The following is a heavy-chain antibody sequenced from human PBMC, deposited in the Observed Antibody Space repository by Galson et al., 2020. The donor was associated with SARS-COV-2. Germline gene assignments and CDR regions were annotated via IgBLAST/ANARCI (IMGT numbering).Heavy chain of an antibody. D-gene: IGHD1-1*01. Sequence: ASVKVSCKASGYTFTSYYMHWVQQAPGQGLEWMGIINPSGGSTSYAQKFQGRVTMTRDTSTSTVYMELSSLRSEDTAVYYCARDFTGTTSRYYYYGMDVWGQGTTVTVSS. V-gene: IGHV1-46*01. CDR3: ARDFTGTTSRYYYYGMDV. CDR2: INPSGGST. J-gene: IGHJ6*02. CDR1: GYTFTSYY.